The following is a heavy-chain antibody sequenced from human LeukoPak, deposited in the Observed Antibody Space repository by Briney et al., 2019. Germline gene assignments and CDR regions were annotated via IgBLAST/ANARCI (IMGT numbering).Heavy chain of an antibody. J-gene: IGHJ5*02. CDR1: GFTFSSYA. CDR3: AKAYYYGSGSYVFDP. D-gene: IGHD3-10*01. CDR2: ISGSGGST. Sequence: GGSLRLSCAAPGFTFSSYAMSWVRQAPGKGLEWVSAISGSGGSTYYADSVKGRFTISRDNSKNTLNLQMNSLRAEDTAVYYCAKAYYYGSGSYVFDPWGQGTLVTVSS. V-gene: IGHV3-23*01.